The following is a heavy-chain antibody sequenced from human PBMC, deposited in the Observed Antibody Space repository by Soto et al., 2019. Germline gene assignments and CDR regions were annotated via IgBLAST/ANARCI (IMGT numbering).Heavy chain of an antibody. CDR2: ISYDGSNK. Sequence: PGGSLRLSCAASGFTFSSYAMHWVRQAPGKGLEWVAVISYDGSNKYYADSVKGRFTISRDNSKNTLYLQMNSLRAEDTAVYYCAKDVRYFGYAFDIWGQGTMVTVSS. V-gene: IGHV3-30-3*01. D-gene: IGHD3-9*01. J-gene: IGHJ3*02. CDR3: AKDVRYFGYAFDI. CDR1: GFTFSSYA.